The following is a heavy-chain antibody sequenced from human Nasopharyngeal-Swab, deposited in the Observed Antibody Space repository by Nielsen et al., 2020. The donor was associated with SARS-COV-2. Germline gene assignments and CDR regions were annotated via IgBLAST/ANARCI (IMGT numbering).Heavy chain of an antibody. CDR2: IDNDGSST. J-gene: IGHJ4*02. CDR3: ARESYSWSWYGPDY. Sequence: GESLKISCTVSGFTFTDYWMHWLRQSPGKGLVWLSRIDNDGSSTTYADSVRGRFTISRGNARNTLFLQLHSLRAEDTAVYYCARESYSWSWYGPDYWGQGTQVTVSS. V-gene: IGHV3-74*03. CDR1: GFTFTDYW. D-gene: IGHD1-26*01.